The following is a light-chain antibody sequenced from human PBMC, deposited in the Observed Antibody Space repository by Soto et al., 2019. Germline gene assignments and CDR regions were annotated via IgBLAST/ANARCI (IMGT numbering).Light chain of an antibody. V-gene: IGKV3-15*01. Sequence: EIVMTQSPATLSVTPGERATLSCRASQSVSDNLAWYQQKPGQAPRLLIYGASTRATGIPARFSGGGSGTEVTLTISGLQSEDFAVYYLRQSNNSPYTFGQGTKLDIK. CDR2: GAS. CDR3: RQSNNSPYT. CDR1: QSVSDN. J-gene: IGKJ2*01.